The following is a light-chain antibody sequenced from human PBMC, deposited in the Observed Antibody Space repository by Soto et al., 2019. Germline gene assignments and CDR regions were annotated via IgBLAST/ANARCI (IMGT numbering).Light chain of an antibody. V-gene: IGKV2-40*01. CDR3: MQRIAFPLT. CDR2: MVS. Sequence: VMTQTPLSLPVTPGEPASISCRSSQSLLDSDDGNTYLDWYLQKPGQSPQLLIYMVSYRASGVPDRFSGSGSGTDFTLKISRVEAEDVGVYYCMQRIAFPLTFGPGTKVYIK. J-gene: IGKJ3*01. CDR1: QSLLDSDDGNTY.